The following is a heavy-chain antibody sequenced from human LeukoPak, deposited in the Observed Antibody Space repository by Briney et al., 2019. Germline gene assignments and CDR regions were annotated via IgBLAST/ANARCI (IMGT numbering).Heavy chain of an antibody. CDR2: ISSSGSTI. V-gene: IGHV3-48*04. D-gene: IGHD3-22*01. CDR1: GFTFNTYS. CDR3: ARYYYDSSGYYYFDY. J-gene: IGHJ4*02. Sequence: GGSLRLSCEASGFTFNTYSMNWARQAPGKGLEWVSYISSSGSTIYYADSVKGRFTISRDNAKNSLYLQMNSLRAEDTAVYYCARYYYDSSGYYYFDYWGQGTLVTVSS.